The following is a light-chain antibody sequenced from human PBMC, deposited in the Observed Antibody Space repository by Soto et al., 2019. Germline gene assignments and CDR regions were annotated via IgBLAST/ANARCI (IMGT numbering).Light chain of an antibody. V-gene: IGLV1-44*01. CDR1: SSNIGSNA. J-gene: IGLJ2*01. Sequence: VLTQPPSASGTPGQRVTFSCSGSSSNIGSNAVNWYRQFPGTAPKLLIYRNDQRPSGVPDRFSGSKSGTSASLAISGLQSEDEADYYCTVWDDSLNGRLFGGGTKVTVL. CDR3: TVWDDSLNGRL. CDR2: RND.